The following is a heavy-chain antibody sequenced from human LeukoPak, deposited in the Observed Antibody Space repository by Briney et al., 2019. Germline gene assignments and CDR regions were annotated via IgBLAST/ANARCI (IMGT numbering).Heavy chain of an antibody. J-gene: IGHJ3*02. Sequence: SGGSLRLSCAASGFTFSSYGMSWGRQAPGEGLGWVSAISGSGGSTYYADSVKGRVTIFRDNSKNTLYLQMNSLRAEDTAVYYCATMGYYDSSAYNIREALDIWGQGTMVTVSS. CDR3: ATMGYYDSSAYNIREALDI. V-gene: IGHV3-23*01. CDR1: GFTFSSYG. CDR2: ISGSGGST. D-gene: IGHD3-22*01.